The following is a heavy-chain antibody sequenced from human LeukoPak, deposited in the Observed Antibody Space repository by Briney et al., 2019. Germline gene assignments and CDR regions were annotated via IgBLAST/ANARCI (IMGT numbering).Heavy chain of an antibody. CDR2: MFYSGNT. D-gene: IGHD2-2*02. Sequence: SETLSLTCTVSGASITSYHWSWIRQPAGKGLEWIGRMFYSGNTDYNPSLKSRLTMSIDTSKNQFSLKLSSVTAEDTAVYYCARDRPFGGHCSSTSCYTPGYYYYYMDVWGKGTTVTVSS. V-gene: IGHV4-4*07. CDR1: GASITSYH. J-gene: IGHJ6*03. CDR3: ARDRPFGGHCSSTSCYTPGYYYYYMDV.